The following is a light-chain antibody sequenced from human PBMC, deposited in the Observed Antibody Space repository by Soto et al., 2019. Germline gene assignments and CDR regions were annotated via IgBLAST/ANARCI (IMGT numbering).Light chain of an antibody. CDR3: SSYAGSTNFV. CDR2: EII. Sequence: QSALTQPPSASGSPGQSVTISCTGTSSDVGGYNYVSWYQQHPGKAPKLMIYEIIKRPSGVPDRFSGSKSGNTASLTVSGLQAEDEADYYCSSYAGSTNFVFGTGTKATVL. V-gene: IGLV2-8*01. CDR1: SSDVGGYNY. J-gene: IGLJ1*01.